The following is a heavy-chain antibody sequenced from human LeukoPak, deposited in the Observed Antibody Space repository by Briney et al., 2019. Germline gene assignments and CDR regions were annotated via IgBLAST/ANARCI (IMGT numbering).Heavy chain of an antibody. CDR2: IWYDGSNK. Sequence: PGRSLRLSCAASGFTFSSYGMHWVRRAPGKGLEWVAVIWYDGSNKYYADSVKGRFTISRDNSKNTLYLQMNSLRAEDTAVYYCARGYSSSWYYFDYWGQGTLVTVSS. J-gene: IGHJ4*02. D-gene: IGHD6-13*01. V-gene: IGHV3-33*01. CDR1: GFTFSSYG. CDR3: ARGYSSSWYYFDY.